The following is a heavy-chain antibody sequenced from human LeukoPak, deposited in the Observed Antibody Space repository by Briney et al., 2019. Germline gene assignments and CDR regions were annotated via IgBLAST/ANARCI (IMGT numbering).Heavy chain of an antibody. D-gene: IGHD2-15*01. CDR3: ARPRCSGGSCYVDDAFDI. CDR2: INVGNGNT. V-gene: IGHV1-3*01. Sequence: GAPVKVSCKASGYTFTSYAIHWVRQAPGQRLEWMGWINVGNGNTKYSQKFQGRVTITRDTSASTAYMELSSLRSEATAVYFCARPRCSGGSCYVDDAFDIWGQGTMVTVSS. J-gene: IGHJ3*02. CDR1: GYTFTSYA.